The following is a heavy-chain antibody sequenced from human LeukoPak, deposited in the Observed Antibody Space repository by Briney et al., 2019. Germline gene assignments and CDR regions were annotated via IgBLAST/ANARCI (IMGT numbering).Heavy chain of an antibody. CDR2: MNPNSGNT. CDR1: GYTFTSYD. V-gene: IGHV1-8*01. Sequence: ASVKVSCKASGYTFTSYDINWVRQATGQGLEWMGWMNPNSGNTGYAQKFQGRVTMTRNTSISTAYMELSSLRSEDTAVYYCARGHYGSGSYLYWGQGTLVTVSS. CDR3: ARGHYGSGSYLY. J-gene: IGHJ4*02. D-gene: IGHD3-10*01.